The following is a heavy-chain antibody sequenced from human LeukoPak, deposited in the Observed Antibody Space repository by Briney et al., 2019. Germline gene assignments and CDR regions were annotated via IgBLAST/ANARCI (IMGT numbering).Heavy chain of an antibody. CDR2: IIPILGIA. J-gene: IGHJ4*02. D-gene: IGHD6-13*01. Sequence: GSSVKVSCKASGGTFSSYAISWVRQAPGQGLECMGRIIPILGIANYAQKFQGRVTITADKSTSTAYMELSSLRSEDTAVYYCARAAAGTERGDYWGQGTLVTVSS. CDR1: GGTFSSYA. V-gene: IGHV1-69*04. CDR3: ARAAAGTERGDY.